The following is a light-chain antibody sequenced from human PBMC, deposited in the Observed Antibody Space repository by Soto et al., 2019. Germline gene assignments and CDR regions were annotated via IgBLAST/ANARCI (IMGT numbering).Light chain of an antibody. J-gene: IGKJ1*01. CDR1: QNIKNY. CDR2: AAS. CDR3: QQSYSFPRT. V-gene: IGKV1-39*01. Sequence: DIQMTQSPSSLSASVGDRVTITCRASQNIKNYLNWYQQKPGKAPKLLIYAASTLQSGVPSRFSGSGSGTDFTLTISSLQPDDLATYYCQQSYSFPRTFGQGTKVEIK.